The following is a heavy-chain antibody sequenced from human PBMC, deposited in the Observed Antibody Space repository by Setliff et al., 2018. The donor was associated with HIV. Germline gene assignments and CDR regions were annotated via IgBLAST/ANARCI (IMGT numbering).Heavy chain of an antibody. CDR1: GFSYA. J-gene: IGHJ4*02. Sequence: GGSLRLSCAASGFSYAMHWVRQAPGKGLVWVAVISYDGSNKYYADSVKGRFTISRDNSKNSLYLQMNSLTSEDTAMYYCVRGVSPSIWGLGTLVTVSS. D-gene: IGHD3-10*01. CDR3: VRGVSPSI. V-gene: IGHV3-30*04. CDR2: ISYDGSNK.